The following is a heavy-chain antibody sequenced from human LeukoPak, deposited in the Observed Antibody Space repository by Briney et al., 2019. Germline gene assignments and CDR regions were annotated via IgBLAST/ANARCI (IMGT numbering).Heavy chain of an antibody. V-gene: IGHV3-23*01. J-gene: IGHJ4*02. D-gene: IGHD5-24*01. Sequence: GGSLRLSCAASGFTFNTYAMNWVRQAPGKGLEWVSVIIGNGGDIHYAGSVRGRFTISRDNSKNILYLQMNSLRVEDTAVCYCAKDRIPDGRYSIDFWGPGTLVTVSS. CDR1: GFTFNTYA. CDR2: IIGNGGDI. CDR3: AKDRIPDGRYSIDF.